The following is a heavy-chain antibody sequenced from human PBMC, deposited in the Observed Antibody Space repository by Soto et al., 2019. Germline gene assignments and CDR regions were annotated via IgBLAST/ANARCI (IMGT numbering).Heavy chain of an antibody. J-gene: IGHJ6*04. CDR1: GFTFSSYT. CDR2: ISSSRLHI. CDR3: GGYSRSINGTGRDF. D-gene: IGHD2-2*03. Sequence: GGSLRLSCATSGFTFSSYTMTWVRQAPGKGLEWVSSISSSRLHIYYAESLKGRFTVSRDNANNSLYLQMNSLRAEDTAVYYSGGYSRSINGTGRDFWGKGTPVTVSS. V-gene: IGHV3-21*04.